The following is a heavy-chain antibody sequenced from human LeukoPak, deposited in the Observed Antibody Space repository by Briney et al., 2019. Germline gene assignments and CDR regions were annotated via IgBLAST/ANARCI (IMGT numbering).Heavy chain of an antibody. CDR3: AKGGPHPYYYGMDV. J-gene: IGHJ6*02. CDR2: ISYDGSNK. CDR1: GFTFSSYA. V-gene: IGHV3-30-3*01. Sequence: PGGSLRLSCAASGFTFSSYAMHWVRQAPGKGLEWVAVISYDGSNKYYADSVKGRFTISRDNSKNTLYLQMNSLRAEDTAVYYCAKGGPHPYYYGMDVWGQGTTVTVSS.